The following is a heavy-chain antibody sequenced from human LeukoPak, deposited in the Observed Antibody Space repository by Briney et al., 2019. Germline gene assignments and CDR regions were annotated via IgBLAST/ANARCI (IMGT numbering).Heavy chain of an antibody. Sequence: ASVKVSCKASGYTFTSYGISWVRQAPGQGLEWMGWISAYNGNTNYAQKLQGRVTMTEDTSTDTAYMELSSLRSEDTAVYYCATSTPRYDILTGYYRGYYYYYMDVWGKGTTVTVSS. CDR2: ISAYNGNT. J-gene: IGHJ6*03. V-gene: IGHV1-18*01. D-gene: IGHD3-9*01. CDR3: ATSTPRYDILTGYYRGYYYYYMDV. CDR1: GYTFTSYG.